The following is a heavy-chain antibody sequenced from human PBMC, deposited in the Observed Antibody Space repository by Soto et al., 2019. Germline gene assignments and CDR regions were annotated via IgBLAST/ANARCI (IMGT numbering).Heavy chain of an antibody. V-gene: IGHV4-4*02. Sequence: QVQLQESGPGLVKPSGTLSLTCAVSGGSISSSNRWSWVRQPPGKGLEWIGEIYHRGSTNYNPSLKRRVPISVDKSKNRFSLKLSSVTAADTAVYYCARDREIAAAGTPDAFDIWGPGTMVTVSS. D-gene: IGHD6-13*01. CDR3: ARDREIAAAGTPDAFDI. CDR2: IYHRGST. CDR1: GGSISSSNR. J-gene: IGHJ3*02.